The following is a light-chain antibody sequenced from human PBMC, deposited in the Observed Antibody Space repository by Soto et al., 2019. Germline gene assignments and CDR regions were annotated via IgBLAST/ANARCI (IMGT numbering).Light chain of an antibody. J-gene: IGKJ2*02. CDR3: QQRGKWPST. Sequence: EIVLTQSPGTLSLSPGERATLSCRASQSLSSSYLAWYQQKPGQAPRLLIYDAYTRATGVGARFTGGGSATDFSLTITSLEPEDFAVYYCQQRGKWPSTFGPGTKVEMK. CDR2: DAY. V-gene: IGKV3D-20*02. CDR1: QSLSSSY.